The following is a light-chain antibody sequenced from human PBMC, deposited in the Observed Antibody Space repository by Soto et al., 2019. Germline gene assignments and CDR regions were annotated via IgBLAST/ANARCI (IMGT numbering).Light chain of an antibody. V-gene: IGKV3-20*01. CDR2: GAS. CDR3: QQYNNYTWT. Sequence: EVVLTQSPGTLSLSPGERASLSCRASQSISSNYLAWYQQKPGRAPRLLIFGASNRASGTPDRFSGSGSGTEFTLTISSLQPDDFATYFCQQYNNYTWTFGQGTKVEIK. J-gene: IGKJ1*01. CDR1: QSISSNY.